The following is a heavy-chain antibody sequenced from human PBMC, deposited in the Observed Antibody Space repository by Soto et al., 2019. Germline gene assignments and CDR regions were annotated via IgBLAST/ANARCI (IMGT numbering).Heavy chain of an antibody. V-gene: IGHV3-30*18. CDR2: ISYDGSNK. Sequence: QVQLVESGGGVVQPGRSLRLSCAASGFTFSSYGMHWVRQAPGKGLEWVAVISYDGSNKYYADSVKGRFTISRDNSKNTLYLQMNSLRAEDTAVYYCAKDLGSGSGWSSDYWGQGTLVTVSS. CDR3: AKDLGSGSGWSSDY. J-gene: IGHJ4*02. D-gene: IGHD6-19*01. CDR1: GFTFSSYG.